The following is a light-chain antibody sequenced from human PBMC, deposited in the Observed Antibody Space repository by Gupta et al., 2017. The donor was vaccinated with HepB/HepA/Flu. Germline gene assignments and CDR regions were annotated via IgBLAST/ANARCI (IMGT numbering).Light chain of an antibody. Sequence: SSELTQDPAVSVALGQTVRITCQGDSLRSYYASWYQQKPGQAPVLVIYSKNNRPSGIPDRFSGSSSGNTASLTITGAQAEDEADYYCNSRDSSGNYVFGTGTKVTVL. J-gene: IGLJ1*01. CDR3: NSRDSSGNYV. CDR2: SKN. V-gene: IGLV3-19*01. CDR1: SLRSYY.